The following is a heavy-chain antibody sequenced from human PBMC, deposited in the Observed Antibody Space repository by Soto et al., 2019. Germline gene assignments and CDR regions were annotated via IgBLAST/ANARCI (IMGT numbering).Heavy chain of an antibody. J-gene: IGHJ4*02. CDR1: GGSISSGAYY. V-gene: IGHV4-31*03. Sequence: QVQLQESGPGLVKPSQTLSLTCTVSGGSISSGAYYWSWIRQHPGKGLEWIGYIYYSGSTYYNPSLQSRVTISVDTSKNQFSLKLSSVTAADTAVYYCARESRDGFNSPFDYWGQGTLVTVSS. CDR3: ARESRDGFNSPFDY. D-gene: IGHD5-12*01. CDR2: IYYSGST.